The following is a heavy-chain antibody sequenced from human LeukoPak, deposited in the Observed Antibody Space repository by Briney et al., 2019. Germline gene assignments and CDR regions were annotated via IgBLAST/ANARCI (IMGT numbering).Heavy chain of an antibody. D-gene: IGHD3-3*01. J-gene: IGHJ4*02. CDR1: GGSISSSSYY. Sequence: PSETLSLTCTVSGGSISSSSYYWGWIRQPPGKGLEWIGSIYYSGSTYYNPSLKSRVIISVDTSKNQFSLKLSSVTAADTAVYYCASTQNYDLHFDYWGQGTLVTVSS. CDR2: IYYSGST. V-gene: IGHV4-39*01. CDR3: ASTQNYDLHFDY.